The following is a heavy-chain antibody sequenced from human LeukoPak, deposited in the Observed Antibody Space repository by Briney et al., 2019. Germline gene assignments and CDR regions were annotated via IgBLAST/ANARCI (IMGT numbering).Heavy chain of an antibody. Sequence: ASVKVSCKVSGYTLTELSMHWVRQAPGKGLEWMGGFDPEDGETIYAQKFQGRVTMTEDTSTDTAYMELSSLRSEDTAVYYCATDLRVRYFDWLLPYWGQGTLVTVSS. V-gene: IGHV1-24*01. J-gene: IGHJ4*02. CDR3: ATDLRVRYFDWLLPY. D-gene: IGHD3-9*01. CDR2: FDPEDGET. CDR1: GYTLTELS.